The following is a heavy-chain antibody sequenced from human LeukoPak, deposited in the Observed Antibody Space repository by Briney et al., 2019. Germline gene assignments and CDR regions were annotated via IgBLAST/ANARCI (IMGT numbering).Heavy chain of an antibody. CDR2: IRYDGSNK. V-gene: IGHV3-30*02. J-gene: IGHJ4*02. Sequence: GGSLRLSCAASGFTFSSYGMHWVRQAPGKGLEWVAFIRYDGSNKYYADSVKGRFTISRDNSKNTLYLQMNSLRAEDTAVYYCAKDRSWASGDNHPGYWGQGTLVSVSS. CDR1: GFTFSSYG. D-gene: IGHD1-14*01. CDR3: AKDRSWASGDNHPGY.